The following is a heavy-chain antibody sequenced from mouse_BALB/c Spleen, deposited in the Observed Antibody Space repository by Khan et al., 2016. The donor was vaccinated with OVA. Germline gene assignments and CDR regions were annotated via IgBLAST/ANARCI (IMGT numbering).Heavy chain of an antibody. CDR3: VRGGITTGYFDY. D-gene: IGHD1-1*01. CDR1: GYTFTSYW. CDR2: IYPGDGNT. Sequence: QVQLQQSGTELARPGASVKLSCKASGYTFTSYWMQWVKQRPGQGLEWIGAIYPGDGNTRYTQKFKGKATLTADTSSSTAYMQLSSLASEDSAVYFCVRGGITTGYFDYWGQGTTLTVSS. V-gene: IGHV1-87*01. J-gene: IGHJ2*01.